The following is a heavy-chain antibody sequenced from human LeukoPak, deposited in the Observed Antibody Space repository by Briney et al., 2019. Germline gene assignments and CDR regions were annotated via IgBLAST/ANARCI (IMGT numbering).Heavy chain of an antibody. D-gene: IGHD2-2*01. V-gene: IGHV1-18*01. J-gene: IGHJ3*02. Sequence: ASVKLSCKASGYTFTSYGMSWVRQAPGQGLEWMGWISAYNGNTNCAQKLQGRVTMTRDTSTHTPYMELTSLRADDTAVYYCASLPRDCRSTSCHSEYAFDIWGEGTMVSVCS. CDR2: ISAYNGNT. CDR3: ASLPRDCRSTSCHSEYAFDI. CDR1: GYTFTSYG.